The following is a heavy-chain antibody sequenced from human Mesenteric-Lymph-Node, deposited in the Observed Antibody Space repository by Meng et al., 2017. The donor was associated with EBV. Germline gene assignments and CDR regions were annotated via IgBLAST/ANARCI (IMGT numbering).Heavy chain of an antibody. CDR2: ISAGGSSS. Sequence: EXQLLEXXXGWVQPGXSLRLSXAASGFIFSSYAMTWVRQAPGKGLEWVSAISAGGSSSYYADSVQGRFTISGDNSKNTLYLQMNSLRAEDTAVYYCAKVRYGDRYYFDYWGQGTLVTVSS. CDR3: AKVRYGDRYYFDY. V-gene: IGHV3-23*01. J-gene: IGHJ4*02. CDR1: GFIFSSYA. D-gene: IGHD4-17*01.